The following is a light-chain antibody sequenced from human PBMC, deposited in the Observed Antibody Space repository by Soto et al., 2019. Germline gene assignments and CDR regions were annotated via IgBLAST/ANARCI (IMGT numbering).Light chain of an antibody. CDR2: DTS. Sequence: EIVLTQSPATLSLSPGERATLSCRASQSVSSYLAWYQQKPGQVPRLLIYDTSNRATGIPARFSGSGSGTDFTLTISSLEPEDFAVYYCQQRSNWPPKITFGQGTRLEIK. CDR3: QQRSNWPPKIT. CDR1: QSVSSY. J-gene: IGKJ5*01. V-gene: IGKV3-11*01.